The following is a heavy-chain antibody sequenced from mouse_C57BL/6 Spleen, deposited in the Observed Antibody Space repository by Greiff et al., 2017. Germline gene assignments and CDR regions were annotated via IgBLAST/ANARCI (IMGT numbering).Heavy chain of an antibody. Sequence: QVQLKQSGAELVRPGTSVKMSCKASGYTFTNYWIGWAKQRPGHGLEWIGDIYPGGGYTNYNEKFKGKATLTADKSSSTAYMQFSSLTSEDSAIYYCAREETGVAWFAYWGQGTLVTVSA. CDR3: AREETGVAWFAY. CDR2: IYPGGGYT. CDR1: GYTFTNYW. J-gene: IGHJ3*01. V-gene: IGHV1-63*01. D-gene: IGHD4-1*01.